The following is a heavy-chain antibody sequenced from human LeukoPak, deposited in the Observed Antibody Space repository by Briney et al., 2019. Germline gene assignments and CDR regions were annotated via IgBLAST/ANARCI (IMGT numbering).Heavy chain of an antibody. V-gene: IGHV3-21*04. J-gene: IGHJ6*03. D-gene: IGHD3-10*01. CDR1: GFTFSSYE. Sequence: GGSLRLSCAASGFTFSSYEVNWVRQAPGKGLEWVSSISSSSSYIYYADSVKGRFTISRDNAKNSLYLQMNSLRAEDTAVYYCARDRYYGSGYYMDVWGKGTTVTISS. CDR2: ISSSSSYI. CDR3: ARDRYYGSGYYMDV.